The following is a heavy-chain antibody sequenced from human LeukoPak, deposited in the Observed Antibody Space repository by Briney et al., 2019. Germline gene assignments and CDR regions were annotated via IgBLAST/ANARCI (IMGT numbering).Heavy chain of an antibody. CDR3: ARGRSYGSFDY. CDR2: ISSSSSYT. V-gene: IGHV3-11*06. CDR1: GFTFSDYY. Sequence: GGSLRLSCAASGFTFSDYYMSWIRQAPGKGLEWVSYISSSSSYTNYADSVKGRFTISRDNAKNSLYLQMNSLRAEDTAVYYCARGRSYGSFDYWGQGALVSVFS. D-gene: IGHD5-18*01. J-gene: IGHJ4*02.